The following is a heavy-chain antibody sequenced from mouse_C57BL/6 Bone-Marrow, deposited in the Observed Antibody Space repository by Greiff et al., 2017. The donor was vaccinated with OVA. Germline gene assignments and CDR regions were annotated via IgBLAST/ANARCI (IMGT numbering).Heavy chain of an antibody. CDR1: GYTFTSYW. CDR2: IYPGSGST. CDR3: ARCHYYGSSSYFDY. D-gene: IGHD1-1*01. Sequence: QVQLQQSGAELVKPGASVKMSCKASGYTFTSYWITWVKQRPGQGLEWIGDIYPGSGSTNYNEKFKSKATLTVDTSSSTAYMQLSSLTSEDSAVYYCARCHYYGSSSYFDYWGQGTTLTVSS. V-gene: IGHV1-55*01. J-gene: IGHJ2*01.